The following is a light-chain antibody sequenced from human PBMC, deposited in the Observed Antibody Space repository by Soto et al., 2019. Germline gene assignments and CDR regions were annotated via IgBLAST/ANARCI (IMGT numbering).Light chain of an antibody. CDR1: QSVSSSY. CDR3: QQYGDSPRT. V-gene: IGKV3-20*01. CDR2: DAS. J-gene: IGKJ1*01. Sequence: EIVLTQSPGTLSLSPGERATLSCRASQSVSSSYLAWYQQKPGQAPRLLIYDASSRATGIPDRFSGSGSGTDFTLTISRLEPEDVAVYCCQQYGDSPRTFGQGTKVEIK.